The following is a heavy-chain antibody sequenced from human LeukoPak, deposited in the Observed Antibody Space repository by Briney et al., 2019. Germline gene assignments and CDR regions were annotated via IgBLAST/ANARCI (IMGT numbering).Heavy chain of an antibody. CDR1: GFTFNGYY. CDR2: IHPYSGGS. CDR3: ASAVPAIVIPQNGFDI. Sequence: GASVKVSCKASGFTFNGYYVHWVRQAPGQGLEWMGRIHPYSGGSNSAQKFQGRVTMARDMSINTVYMELSGLRSDDTALYYCASAVPAIVIPQNGFDIWGPGTVVTVSS. D-gene: IGHD1-26*01. J-gene: IGHJ3*02. V-gene: IGHV1-2*06.